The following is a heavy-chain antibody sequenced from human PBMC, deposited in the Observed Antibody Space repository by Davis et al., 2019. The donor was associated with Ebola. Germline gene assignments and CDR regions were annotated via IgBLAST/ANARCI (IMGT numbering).Heavy chain of an antibody. Sequence: GESLKISCTGSGLTFSNSDMSWVRQAPGKGLEWVSAISGSGDSTNYADSVKGRFTISRDNSKTTVFLQMNSLRAEDTAVYYCARVVTMIVVTWGQGTLVTVSS. CDR3: ARVVTMIVVT. D-gene: IGHD3-22*01. J-gene: IGHJ4*02. CDR1: GLTFSNSD. V-gene: IGHV3-23*01. CDR2: ISGSGDST.